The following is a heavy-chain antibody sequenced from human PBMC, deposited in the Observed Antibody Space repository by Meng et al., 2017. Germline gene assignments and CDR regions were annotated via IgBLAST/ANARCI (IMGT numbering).Heavy chain of an antibody. Sequence: SETLSLTCTVSGGSISSGGYYWSWIRQHPGKGLEWIGYIYYSGSTYYNPSLKSRVTISVDTSKNQFSLKLSSVTAADTAVYYCARDVTDHSSSWYYAFDIWGQGTMVTVSS. J-gene: IGHJ3*02. CDR1: GGSISSGGYY. CDR3: ARDVTDHSSSWYYAFDI. D-gene: IGHD6-13*01. CDR2: IYYSGST. V-gene: IGHV4-31*03.